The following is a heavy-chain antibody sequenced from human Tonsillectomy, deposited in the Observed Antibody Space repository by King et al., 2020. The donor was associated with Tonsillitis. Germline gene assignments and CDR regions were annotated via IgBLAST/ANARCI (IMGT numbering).Heavy chain of an antibody. CDR2: IYWDEDK. V-gene: IGHV2-5*02. J-gene: IGHJ4*02. CDR3: AHRFHTSGLTGTFFVD. D-gene: IGHD3-16*01. CDR1: GSSLSTNGGG. Sequence: TLKESGPTLVKPTQTLTLTCTFSGSSLSTNGGGVGWIRQPPGKALEWLALIYWDEDKRYSPSLKNRLTITKDNNKNQVFLTMPNMDPVDTATSYCAHRFHTSGLTGTFFVDWRQGPLATVSS.